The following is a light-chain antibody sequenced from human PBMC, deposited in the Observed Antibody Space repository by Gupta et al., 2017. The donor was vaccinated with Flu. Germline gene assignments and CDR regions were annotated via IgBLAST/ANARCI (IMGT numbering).Light chain of an antibody. CDR3: SSYTSSSTWV. CDR2: EVS. J-gene: IGLJ3*02. CDR1: SSDVGGYNY. Sequence: QSALTQPASVSGSPGQSLTLSCTGTSSDVGGYNYVSWYQQHPGKAPKLMIYEVSNRPSGVSNRFSGSKSVNTASLTISGLQAEDEADYYCSSYTSSSTWVFGGGTKLTVL. V-gene: IGLV2-14*01.